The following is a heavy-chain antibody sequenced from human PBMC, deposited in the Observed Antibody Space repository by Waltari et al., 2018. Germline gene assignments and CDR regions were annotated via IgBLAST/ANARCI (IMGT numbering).Heavy chain of an antibody. CDR2: IDYSGRT. V-gene: IGHV4-39*01. CDR3: ARAGGNGYYVFDI. Sequence: QLQLQESGPGLVKPSETLSLTCTVSGASITSSNYHWGWIRQPPGKGLGWIGSIDYSGRTDYNPSPRRRVAISGDTSKNQFSLRLSSVTAADTAVYYCARAGGNGYYVFDIWRQGTMVTVSS. D-gene: IGHD3-3*01. J-gene: IGHJ3*02. CDR1: GASITSSNYH.